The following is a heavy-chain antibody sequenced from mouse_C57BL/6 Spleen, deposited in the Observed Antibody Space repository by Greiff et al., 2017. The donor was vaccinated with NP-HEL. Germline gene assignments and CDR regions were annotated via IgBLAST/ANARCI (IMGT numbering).Heavy chain of an antibody. CDR2: IDPNSGGT. Sequence: QVQLKQPGAELVKPGASVKLSCKASGYTFTSYWMHWVKQRPGRGLEWIGRIDPNSGGTKYNEKFKSKATLTVDKPSSTAYMQLSSLTSEDSAVYYCATGDSSGYYYYAMDYWGQGTSVTVSS. J-gene: IGHJ4*01. CDR3: ATGDSSGYYYYAMDY. D-gene: IGHD3-2*02. CDR1: GYTFTSYW. V-gene: IGHV1-72*01.